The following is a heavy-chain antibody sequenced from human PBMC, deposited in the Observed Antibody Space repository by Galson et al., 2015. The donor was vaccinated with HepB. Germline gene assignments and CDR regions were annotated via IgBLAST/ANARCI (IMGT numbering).Heavy chain of an antibody. J-gene: IGHJ6*02. CDR1: GFTFTSSA. V-gene: IGHV1-58*02. CDR3: AAERGYCSSTSCYAVHYYYGMDV. CDR2: IVVGSGNT. Sequence: SVKVSCKASGFTFTSSAMQWVRQARGQRLEWIGWIVVGSGNTNYAQKFQERVTITRDMSTSTAYMELSSLRSEDTAVYYCAAERGYCSSTSCYAVHYYYGMDVWGQGTTVTVSS. D-gene: IGHD2-2*01.